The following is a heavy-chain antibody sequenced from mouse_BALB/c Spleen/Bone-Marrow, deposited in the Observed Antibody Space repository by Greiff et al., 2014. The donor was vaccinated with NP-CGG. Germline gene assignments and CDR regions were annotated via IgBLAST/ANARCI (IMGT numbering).Heavy chain of an antibody. D-gene: IGHD1-1*01. V-gene: IGHV1-80*01. J-gene: IGHJ4*01. Sequence: VQLQQSGAELVRPGSSVKISCKASGYAFSNYWMNWMKQRPGQGLEWIGQIYPGDGDTNYNGEFKGKATLTADKSSNTACMQLSSLTSEDSAVYFCASRGDYSYSMDYWGQGTSVTVSS. CDR3: ASRGDYSYSMDY. CDR2: IYPGDGDT. CDR1: GYAFSNYW.